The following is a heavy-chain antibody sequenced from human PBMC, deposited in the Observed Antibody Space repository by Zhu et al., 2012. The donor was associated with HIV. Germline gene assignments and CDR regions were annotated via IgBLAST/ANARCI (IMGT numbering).Heavy chain of an antibody. D-gene: IGHD6-13*01. CDR1: GGSISSYY. V-gene: IGHV4-59*01. CDR2: IYYSGST. J-gene: IGHJ2*01. Sequence: QVQLQESGPGLVKPSETLSLTCTVSGGSISSYYWSWIRQPPGKGLEWIGYIYYSGSTNYNPSLKSRVTISVDTSKNQFSLKLSSVTAADTAVYYCAREPGYSSSWWPWYFDLWGLAPWSLSPQ. CDR3: AREPGYSSSWWPWYFDL.